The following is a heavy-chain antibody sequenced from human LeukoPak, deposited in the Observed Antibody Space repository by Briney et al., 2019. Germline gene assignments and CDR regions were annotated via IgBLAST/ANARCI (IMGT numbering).Heavy chain of an antibody. V-gene: IGHV3-7*01. CDR3: ARGVYSIDY. Sequence: GGSLRLSCAASGFTFSSHWMNWVRQAPGKGLEWVANIREDGTEIYYMDSVKGRFTISRDNAKNSLYLQMNSLRAEDTAVYYCARGVYSIDYWGQGTLVTVSS. J-gene: IGHJ4*02. D-gene: IGHD2-15*01. CDR1: GFTFSSHW. CDR2: IREDGTEI.